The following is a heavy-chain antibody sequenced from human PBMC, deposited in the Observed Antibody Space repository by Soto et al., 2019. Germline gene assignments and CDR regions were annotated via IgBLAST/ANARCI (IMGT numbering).Heavy chain of an antibody. J-gene: IGHJ5*02. CDR3: ARDFFDSSDYTTNWFDP. V-gene: IGHV1-3*01. CDR1: GYTFTSYA. CDR2: INAGNGNT. D-gene: IGHD3-22*01. Sequence: ASVKVSCKASGYTFTSYAMHWVRQAPGQRLEWMGWINAGNGNTKYSQKFQGRVTITRDTSASTAYMELTAADAALYYCARDFFDSSDYTTNWFDPWGQGTLVTVSS.